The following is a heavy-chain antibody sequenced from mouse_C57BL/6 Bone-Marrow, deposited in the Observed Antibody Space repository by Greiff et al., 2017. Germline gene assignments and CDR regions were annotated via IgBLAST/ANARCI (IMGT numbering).Heavy chain of an antibody. Sequence: EVQLQQSGPELVKPGDSVKISCKASGYSFTGYFMNWVMQSHGKSLEWIGRINPYNGDTFYNQKFKGKATLTVDKSSRTANMELRSLTSEDSAVYYGARMSTGDAMDYWGQGTSVTVSS. J-gene: IGHJ4*01. CDR1: GYSFTGYF. CDR3: ARMSTGDAMDY. D-gene: IGHD1-1*01. CDR2: INPYNGDT. V-gene: IGHV1-20*01.